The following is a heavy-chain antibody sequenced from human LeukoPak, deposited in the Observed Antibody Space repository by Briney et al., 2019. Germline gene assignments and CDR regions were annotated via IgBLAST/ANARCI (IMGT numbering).Heavy chain of an antibody. J-gene: IGHJ6*03. CDR2: IYHSGST. CDR1: GGSISSSNW. CDR3: ARGVYYYDSSGSTGHMDV. Sequence: PSETLSLTCAVSGGSISSSNWWSWVRQPPGKGLEWIGEIYHSGSTNYNPSLKSRVTISVDKSKNQFSLKLSSVTAADTAVYYCARGVYYYDSSGSTGHMDVWGKGTTVTVSS. V-gene: IGHV4-4*02. D-gene: IGHD3-22*01.